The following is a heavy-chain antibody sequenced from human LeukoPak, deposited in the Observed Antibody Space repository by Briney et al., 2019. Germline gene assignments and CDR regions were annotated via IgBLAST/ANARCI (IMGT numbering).Heavy chain of an antibody. J-gene: IGHJ4*02. D-gene: IGHD1-7*01. V-gene: IGHV3-66*01. Sequence: GGSLRLSCAASGFTFSSYAMCWVRQAPGKGLEWVSVIYSGGSTYYADSVKGRFIISRDISKNTLSLQMNSLRAEDTALYYCARAEDWNYRYWGQGTLVTVSS. CDR2: IYSGGST. CDR3: ARAEDWNYRY. CDR1: GFTFSSYA.